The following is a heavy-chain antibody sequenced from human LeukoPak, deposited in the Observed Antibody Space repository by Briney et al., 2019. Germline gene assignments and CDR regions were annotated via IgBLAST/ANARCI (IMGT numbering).Heavy chain of an antibody. J-gene: IGHJ6*02. CDR1: GFTFSSYE. CDR2: ISSSGSTI. Sequence: GGSLRLSCAASGFTFSSYEMNWVRQAPGKGLEWVSYISSSGSTIYYADSVKGRFTISRDNAKNSLYLQMNSLRAEDTAVYYCAREGPPSGYDSSHYYYGMDVWGQGTTVTVSS. CDR3: AREGPPSGYDSSHYYYGMDV. D-gene: IGHD5-12*01. V-gene: IGHV3-48*03.